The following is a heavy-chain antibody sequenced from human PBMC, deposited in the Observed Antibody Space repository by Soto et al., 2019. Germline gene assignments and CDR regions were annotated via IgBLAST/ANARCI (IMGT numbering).Heavy chain of an antibody. D-gene: IGHD3-22*01. J-gene: IGHJ3*02. CDR3: AKSSGYYWRGSAFDI. Sequence: VAVISYDGSNKYYADSVKGRFTISRDNSKNTLYLQMNSLRAEDTAVYYCAKSSGYYWRGSAFDIWGQGTMVTVSS. V-gene: IGHV3-30*18. CDR2: ISYDGSNK.